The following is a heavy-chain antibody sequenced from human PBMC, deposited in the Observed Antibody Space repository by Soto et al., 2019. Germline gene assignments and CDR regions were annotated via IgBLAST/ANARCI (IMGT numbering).Heavy chain of an antibody. D-gene: IGHD3-16*02. CDR3: ARHGYDYIWGSYRHGFDY. CDR1: GGSISSYY. CDR2: IYYSGST. V-gene: IGHV4-59*08. J-gene: IGHJ4*02. Sequence: SETLSLTCTVSGGSISSYYWSWIRQPPGKGLEWIGYIYYSGSTNYNPSLKSRVTISVDTSKNQFSLKLSSVTAADTAVYYCARHGYDYIWGSYRHGFDYWGQGTLVTVSS.